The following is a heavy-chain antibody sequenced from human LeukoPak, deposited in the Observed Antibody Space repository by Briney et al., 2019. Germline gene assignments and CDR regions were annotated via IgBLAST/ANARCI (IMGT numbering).Heavy chain of an antibody. CDR1: GGSISSYY. CDR2: IYYSGST. J-gene: IGHJ6*02. V-gene: IGHV4-59*08. D-gene: IGHD3-3*01. Sequence: SETLSLTCTVSGGSISSYYWSWIRQPPGKGLEWIGYIYYSGSTNYNPSLKSRVTISVDTSKNQFSLKLSSVTAADTAVYYCARHREGYDFWSGYYYYGMDVWGQGTTVTVSS. CDR3: ARHREGYDFWSGYYYYGMDV.